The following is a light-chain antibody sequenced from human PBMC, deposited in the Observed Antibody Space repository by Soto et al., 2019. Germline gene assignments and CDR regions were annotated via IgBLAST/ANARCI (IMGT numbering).Light chain of an antibody. CDR3: SSYTGSNNLGV. J-gene: IGLJ2*01. CDR2: EVS. CDR1: SSDVGGYKY. V-gene: IGLV2-8*01. Sequence: QSALTQPPSASGSPGQSVTISCTGTSSDVGGYKYVSWYQQHPGKAPKLMIYEVSKRPSGVPGRFSGSKSGNTASLTVSGLQAEDEADYYCSSYTGSNNLGVFGGGTQLTVL.